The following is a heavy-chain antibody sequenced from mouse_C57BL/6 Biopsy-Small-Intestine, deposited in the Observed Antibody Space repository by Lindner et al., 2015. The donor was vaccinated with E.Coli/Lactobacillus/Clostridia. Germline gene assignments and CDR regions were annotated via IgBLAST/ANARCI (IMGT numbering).Heavy chain of an antibody. CDR2: INPGSGGI. V-gene: IGHV1-54*01. CDR3: ARGDGYYFDY. CDR1: GYVLTNYL. J-gene: IGHJ2*01. D-gene: IGHD2-3*01. Sequence: QLQESGAELERPGTSVKVSCKASGYVLTNYLIQCVKQRPGQGLEWIGVINPGSGGITYNEKFKGKATLTADRSSSTAYMQLNGLTSEDSAVYFCARGDGYYFDYWGQGTTLTVSS.